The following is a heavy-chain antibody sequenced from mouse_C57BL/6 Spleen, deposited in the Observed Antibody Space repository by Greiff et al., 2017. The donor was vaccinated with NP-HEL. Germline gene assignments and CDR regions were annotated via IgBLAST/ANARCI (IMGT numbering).Heavy chain of an antibody. CDR3: ARDDDGGYFDV. Sequence: EVQLVESEGGLVQPGSSMKLSCTASGFTFSDYYMAWVRQVPEKGLEWVANINYDGSSTYYLDYFKSRFIMSRDNAKNIMHLQMSTLKSEDTAKYYCARDDDGGYFDVWGTGTTVTVSS. D-gene: IGHD2-3*01. V-gene: IGHV5-16*01. CDR2: INYDGSST. CDR1: GFTFSDYY. J-gene: IGHJ1*03.